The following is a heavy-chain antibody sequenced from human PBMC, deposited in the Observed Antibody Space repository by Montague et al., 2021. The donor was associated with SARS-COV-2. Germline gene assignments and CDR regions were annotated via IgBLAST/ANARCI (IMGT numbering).Heavy chain of an antibody. CDR3: ARMSAGATIAFDY. CDR1: GFSLSTSGMC. V-gene: IGHV2-70*11. Sequence: PALVKPTQTLTLTCTFSGFSLSTSGMCVSWIRQPPGKALEWLARIDWDDDKYYSTSLKTRLTISKDSSKNQVVLTMTNVDPVDTATYYCARMSAGATIAFDYWGQGTLVTVSS. J-gene: IGHJ4*02. CDR2: IDWDDDK. D-gene: IGHD1-26*01.